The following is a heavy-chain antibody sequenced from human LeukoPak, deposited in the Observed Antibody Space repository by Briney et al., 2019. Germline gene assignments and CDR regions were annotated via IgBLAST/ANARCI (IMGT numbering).Heavy chain of an antibody. CDR2: INWNGGST. CDR1: GFAFDDYG. Sequence: PGGSLRLSCAASGFAFDDYGMSWVRQAPGKGLEWVSGINWNGGSTGYADSAKGRFTISRDNAKNSLYLQMNSLRAEDTALYYCARDVWVGYSSGWHDAFDIWGQGTMVTVSS. J-gene: IGHJ3*02. CDR3: ARDVWVGYSSGWHDAFDI. V-gene: IGHV3-20*04. D-gene: IGHD6-19*01.